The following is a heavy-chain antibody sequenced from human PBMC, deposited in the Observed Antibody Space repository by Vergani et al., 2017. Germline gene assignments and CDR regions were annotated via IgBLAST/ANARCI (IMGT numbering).Heavy chain of an antibody. CDR2: IYYTGNT. CDR1: GYSISTSNYY. D-gene: IGHD2/OR15-2a*01. J-gene: IGHJ5*01. Sequence: QLQLQQSGPGLVKPSETLSLTCTVSGYSISTSNYYWGWIRQPPGKGLEWIGNIYYTGNTYYNPSLKSRVTISVDTSKDHFSLQLSSVTATDTAVYYCARFPNIVGENWFDSWGQGTLVTVSS. V-gene: IGHV4-39*02. CDR3: ARFPNIVGENWFDS.